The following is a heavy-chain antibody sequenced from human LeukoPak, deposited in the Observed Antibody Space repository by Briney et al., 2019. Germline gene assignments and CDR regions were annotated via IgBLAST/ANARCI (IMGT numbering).Heavy chain of an antibody. Sequence: PSETLSLTCTVSGGSISSYYWNWLRQPAGKGLEWIGRIYTSGSTNYIPSLKSRVTMSVDTSKNQFSLKLSSVTAADTAVYYCAEVRRDTAMVTWGQGTLVTVSS. CDR2: IYTSGST. CDR1: GGSISSYY. J-gene: IGHJ5*02. CDR3: AEVRRDTAMVT. V-gene: IGHV4-4*07. D-gene: IGHD5-18*01.